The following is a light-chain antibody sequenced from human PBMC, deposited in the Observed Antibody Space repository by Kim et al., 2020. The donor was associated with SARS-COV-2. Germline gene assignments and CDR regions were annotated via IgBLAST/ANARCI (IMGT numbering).Light chain of an antibody. CDR2: GNS. CDR1: SSNIGAGYD. CDR3: QSYDSSLSVWV. V-gene: IGLV1-40*01. J-gene: IGLJ3*02. Sequence: QSVLTQPPSVYGAPGQRVTISCTGSSSNIGAGYDVHWYQQLPGTAPKLLIYGNSNRPSGVPDRFSGSKSGTSASLAITGLQAEDEADYYCQSYDSSLSVWVFGGGTQLTVL.